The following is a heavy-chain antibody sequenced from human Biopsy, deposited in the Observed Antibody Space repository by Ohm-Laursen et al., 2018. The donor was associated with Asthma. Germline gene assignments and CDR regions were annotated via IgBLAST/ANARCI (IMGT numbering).Heavy chain of an antibody. D-gene: IGHD5-12*01. Sequence: VPSVKVSCKASGDSFSNYAISWVRQAPGQGLEWMGGLIPVLGTPDHAQMFEGRVTITADESTSTAYMELSSLSSEDTAVYYCARGYSGSDRIVYYYSGLEVWSQGTTVIVSS. CDR1: GDSFSNYA. CDR3: ARGYSGSDRIVYYYSGLEV. V-gene: IGHV1-69*01. J-gene: IGHJ6*02. CDR2: LIPVLGTP.